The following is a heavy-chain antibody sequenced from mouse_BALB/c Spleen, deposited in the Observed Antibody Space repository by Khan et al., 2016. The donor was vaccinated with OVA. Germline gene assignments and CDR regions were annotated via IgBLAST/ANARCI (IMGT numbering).Heavy chain of an antibody. V-gene: IGHV5-4*02. CDR3: TRGYYGDPFAY. CDR1: GFTFSDYY. Sequence: EVELVESGGGLVKPGGSLKLSCEASGFTFSDYYMYLVRQTPEKRLEWVATISDGGSYTYYPDSVEGRFTISRDDAKSNLYLRMSSLKAEDTAMYYCTRGYYGDPFAYWGQGTLVTVSA. J-gene: IGHJ3*01. CDR2: ISDGGSYT. D-gene: IGHD2-13*01.